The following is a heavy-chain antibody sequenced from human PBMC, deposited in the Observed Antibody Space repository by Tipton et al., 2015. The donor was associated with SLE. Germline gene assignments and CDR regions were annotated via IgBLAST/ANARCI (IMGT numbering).Heavy chain of an antibody. CDR3: AGGNYLGMFDY. D-gene: IGHD7-27*01. Sequence: TLSLTCTVSGGSISSSSYYWGWIRQPPGKGLEWIGSIYYSGSTYYNPSLKSRVTISVDTSKNQFSLKLSSVTAADTAVYYCAGGNYLGMFDYWGQGTLVTVSP. V-gene: IGHV4-39*07. J-gene: IGHJ4*02. CDR2: IYYSGST. CDR1: GGSISSSSYY.